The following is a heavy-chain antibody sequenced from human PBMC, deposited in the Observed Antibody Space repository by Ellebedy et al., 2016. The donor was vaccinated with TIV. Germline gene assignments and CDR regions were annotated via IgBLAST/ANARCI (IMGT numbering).Heavy chain of an antibody. V-gene: IGHV3-30*03. D-gene: IGHD5-24*01. CDR1: GFTFSTYG. J-gene: IGHJ4*02. Sequence: GGSLRLXXAASGFTFSTYGMHWVRQAPGKGLEWVTVISYDGGRKYYADSVRGRFSISRDNSNNTLYLQMNSLRGDDTAVYYCARDRRKGGLATADSWGQGTLVTVSS. CDR2: ISYDGGRK. CDR3: ARDRRKGGLATADS.